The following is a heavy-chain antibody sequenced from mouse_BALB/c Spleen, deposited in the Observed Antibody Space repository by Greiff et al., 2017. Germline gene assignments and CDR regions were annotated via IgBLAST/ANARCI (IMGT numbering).Heavy chain of an antibody. Sequence: QVQLQQSGAELAKPGASVKMSCKASGYTFTSYWMHWVKQRPGQGLEWIGYINPSTGYTEYNQKFKDKATLTADKSSSTAYMQLSSLTSEDSAVYYCARYYGSSPYAMDYWGQGTSVTVSS. CDR2: INPSTGYT. CDR3: ARYYGSSPYAMDY. CDR1: GYTFTSYW. J-gene: IGHJ4*01. V-gene: IGHV1-7*01. D-gene: IGHD1-1*01.